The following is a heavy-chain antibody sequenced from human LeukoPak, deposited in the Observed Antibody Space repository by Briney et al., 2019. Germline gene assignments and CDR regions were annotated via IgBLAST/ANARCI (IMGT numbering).Heavy chain of an antibody. CDR3: ARDNRRGSTWYED. V-gene: IGHV3-11*04. D-gene: IGHD6-13*01. CDR2: ISNSGSTI. J-gene: IGHJ4*02. CDR1: GFTFSDYY. Sequence: GGSLRLSCAASGFTFSDYYMSWLRQAPGKGLEWVSYISNSGSTIYYADSVKGRFSISRDNAKKSLYLQMNSLRAEDTAVYYCARDNRRGSTWYEDWGQGTLVTVSS.